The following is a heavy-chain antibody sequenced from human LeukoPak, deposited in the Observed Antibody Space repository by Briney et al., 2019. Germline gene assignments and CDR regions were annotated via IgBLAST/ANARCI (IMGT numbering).Heavy chain of an antibody. V-gene: IGHV4-34*01. Sequence: PSETLSLTCAVYGGSFSGYYWSWIRQPPGKGLEWIGEINHSGSTNYNPSLKSRVIISVDTSKNQFSLKLSSVTAADTAVYYCARGLEYYHDSSDYYYVGAFDIWGQGTMVTVSS. D-gene: IGHD3-22*01. CDR3: ARGLEYYHDSSDYYYVGAFDI. CDR2: INHSGST. CDR1: GGSFSGYY. J-gene: IGHJ3*02.